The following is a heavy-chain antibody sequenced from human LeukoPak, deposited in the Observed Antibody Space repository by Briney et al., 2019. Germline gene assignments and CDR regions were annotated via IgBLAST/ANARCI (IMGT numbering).Heavy chain of an antibody. J-gene: IGHJ4*02. CDR3: ARDPWYTSGWYGGN. V-gene: IGHV3-64*01. CDR1: GFTFSSYA. Sequence: GGSLRLSCAASGFTFSSYAMHWVRQAPGKGLEYVSAISSNGGSTYYANSVKGRFTISRDNSKNTLFLQMDSLRAEDTALYYCARDPWYTSGWYGGNWGQGTQVTVSS. D-gene: IGHD6-19*01. CDR2: ISSNGGST.